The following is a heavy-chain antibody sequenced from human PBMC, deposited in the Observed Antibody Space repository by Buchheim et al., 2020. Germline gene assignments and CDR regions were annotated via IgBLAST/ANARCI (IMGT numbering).Heavy chain of an antibody. CDR2: IYYSGST. V-gene: IGHV4-31*03. CDR1: GGSISSGGYY. Sequence: QVQLQESGPGLVKSSQTLSLTCTVSGGSISSGGYYWSWIRQHPGKGLEWIGYIYYSGSTYYNPSLTSRVTISVDGSTNPFSLKLSSVTAADTAVYYCARGGQQLVNFWFDPWGQGTL. J-gene: IGHJ5*02. CDR3: ARGGQQLVNFWFDP. D-gene: IGHD6-13*01.